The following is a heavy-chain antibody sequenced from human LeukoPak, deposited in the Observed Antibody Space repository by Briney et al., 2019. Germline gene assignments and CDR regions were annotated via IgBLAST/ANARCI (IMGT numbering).Heavy chain of an antibody. D-gene: IGHD5-18*01. J-gene: IGHJ3*02. V-gene: IGHV1-2*02. CDR3: ARAGGGYSSGWGAFDI. CDR1: GYTFTGYS. Sequence: ASVRVSCKASGYTFTGYSMHWVRQAPGQGLEWMGWINPNSGGTSYAQKFQGRVTMTRDTSISTAYMGLSRLGSDDTAVYFCARAGGGYSSGWGAFDIWGQGTVVTVSS. CDR2: INPNSGGT.